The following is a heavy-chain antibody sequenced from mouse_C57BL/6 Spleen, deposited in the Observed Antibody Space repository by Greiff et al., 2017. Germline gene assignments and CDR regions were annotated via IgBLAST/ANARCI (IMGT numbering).Heavy chain of an antibody. J-gene: IGHJ4*01. Sequence: DVMLVESGGGLVKPGGSLKLSCAASGFTFSSYAMSWVRQTPEKRLEWVATISDGGSYTYYPDNVKGRFTISRDNAKNNLYLQMSHLKSEDTAMYYCAREASYVDYWGQGTSVTVSS. CDR1: GFTFSSYA. V-gene: IGHV5-4*01. CDR3: AREASYVDY. CDR2: ISDGGSYT. D-gene: IGHD2-10*01.